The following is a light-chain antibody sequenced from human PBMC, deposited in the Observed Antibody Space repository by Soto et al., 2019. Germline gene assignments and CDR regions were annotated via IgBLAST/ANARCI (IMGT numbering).Light chain of an antibody. V-gene: IGKV1-6*02. CDR1: QAIRND. CDR2: AAS. Sequence: AIQMTQSLSSQSASVGDRVTITCRASQAIRNDLGWYQQKPGKAPKLLIYAASSLQSGVPSRFSGSGSGTDFTLTISSLQAEDFATYYCLQDYNYPPTFGQGTRLEIK. J-gene: IGKJ5*01. CDR3: LQDYNYPPT.